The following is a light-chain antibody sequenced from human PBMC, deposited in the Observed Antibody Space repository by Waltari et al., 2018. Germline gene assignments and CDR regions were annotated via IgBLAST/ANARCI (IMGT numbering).Light chain of an antibody. V-gene: IGLV2-14*01. Sequence: QSALTQPASVSGSPGQSITISCTGTSSDVGVYNYVSWYQQHPGKAPKLMIYEVHNRPSGVSNRFSGSKSGNTASLTISGLQAEDEADYYCSSYTRSGPLFGGGTKLTVL. J-gene: IGLJ3*02. CDR2: EVH. CDR3: SSYTRSGPL. CDR1: SSDVGVYNY.